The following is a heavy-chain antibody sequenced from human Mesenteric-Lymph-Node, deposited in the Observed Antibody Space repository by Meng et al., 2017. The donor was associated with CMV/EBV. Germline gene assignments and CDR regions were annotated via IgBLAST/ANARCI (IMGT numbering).Heavy chain of an antibody. V-gene: IGHV3-30*02. D-gene: IGHD6-13*01. Sequence: GESLKISCAASGFTFSTYGMHWVRQAPGKGLEWVAIIWFDGSNKYYADSVKGRFTISRDNSKNTLYLQMNSLRAEDTALYYCAKAVSSSWLVNWFDPWGQGTLVTVSS. CDR3: AKAVSSSWLVNWFDP. J-gene: IGHJ5*02. CDR1: GFTFSTYG. CDR2: IWFDGSNK.